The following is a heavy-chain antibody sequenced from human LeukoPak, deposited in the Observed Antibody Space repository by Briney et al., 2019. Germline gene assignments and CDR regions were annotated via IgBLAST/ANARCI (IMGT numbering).Heavy chain of an antibody. CDR3: ARGWLVVVPAAIRIYYYGMDV. CDR2: MNPNSGKT. J-gene: IGHJ6*02. Sequence: APVKVSCKASGYTFTSSDINWVRQAPGQGLEWMGWMNPNSGKTGYAQKFQGRVTMTRNTSISTAYMELSSLRSEDTAVYYCARGWLVVVPAAIRIYYYGMDVWGQGTTVTVSS. V-gene: IGHV1-8*01. D-gene: IGHD2-2*02. CDR1: GYTFTSSD.